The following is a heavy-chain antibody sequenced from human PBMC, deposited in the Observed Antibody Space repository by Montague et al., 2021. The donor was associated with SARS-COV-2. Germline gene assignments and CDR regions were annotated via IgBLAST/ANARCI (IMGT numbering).Heavy chain of an antibody. CDR2: ISYAEYNK. D-gene: IGHD4-17*01. CDR1: GFTFSSYA. Sequence: SLRLSCAASGFTFSSYAMHWVRQAPGKGLEWVAVISYAEYNKYYADSVKGRFTISRDNSKNTLYLQMDSLRPDDTAVYYCASDAYGDHVGFFHLWGQGSLVTVSS. V-gene: IGHV3-30-3*01. J-gene: IGHJ1*01. CDR3: ASDAYGDHVGFFHL.